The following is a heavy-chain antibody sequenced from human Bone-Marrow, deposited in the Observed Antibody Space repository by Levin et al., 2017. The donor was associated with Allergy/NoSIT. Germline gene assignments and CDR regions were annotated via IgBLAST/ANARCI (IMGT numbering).Heavy chain of an antibody. J-gene: IGHJ6*03. D-gene: IGHD2-21*02. CDR1: GGSISSGTYY. V-gene: IGHV4-61*02. Sequence: TLSLTCTVSGGSISSGTYYWSWIRQPAGKGLEWIGRIFASGSTDYNPSLKSRVTMSVDTSKNHFSLRLSSVHAADTAVYYCARDRRDTDYYYYYMDVWGKGTTVTVSS. CDR2: IFASGST. CDR3: ARDRRDTDYYYYYMDV.